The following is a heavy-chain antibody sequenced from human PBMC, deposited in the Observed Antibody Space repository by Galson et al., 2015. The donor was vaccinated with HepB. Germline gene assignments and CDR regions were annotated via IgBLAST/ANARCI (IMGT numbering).Heavy chain of an antibody. V-gene: IGHV1-18*04. CDR2: ISAYNGNT. CDR3: ARVSGGYSYGVFDY. D-gene: IGHD5-18*01. Sequence: SVKVSCKASGYTLTSYGISWVRQAPGQGLEWMGWISAYNGNTNYAQKLQGRVTMTTDTSTSTAYMELRSLRSDDTAVYYCARVSGGYSYGVFDYWGQGTLVTVSS. J-gene: IGHJ4*02. CDR1: GYTLTSYG.